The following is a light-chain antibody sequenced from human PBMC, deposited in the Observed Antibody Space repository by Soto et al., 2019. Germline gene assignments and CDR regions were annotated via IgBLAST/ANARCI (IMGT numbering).Light chain of an antibody. CDR3: QNYNSAPFT. CDR1: PGISIY. V-gene: IGKV1-27*01. J-gene: IGKJ3*01. Sequence: DIRMTQSPSSLSASVGDRVTITCRASPGISIYLAWYQQKPGRVPTLLIYAASTLQSGVPSRFSGRGSGTDFNLTIGSLQPEDVATYYCQNYNSAPFTFGPGTKVDIK. CDR2: AAS.